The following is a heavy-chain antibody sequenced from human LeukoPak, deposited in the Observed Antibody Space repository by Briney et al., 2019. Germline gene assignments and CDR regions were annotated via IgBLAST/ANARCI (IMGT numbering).Heavy chain of an antibody. D-gene: IGHD4-17*01. CDR1: GFTFSSYS. CDR3: ARVRYGDSPFDY. J-gene: IGHJ4*02. Sequence: GGSLSLSCAASGFTFSSYSMNWARQAQGKGREGVSPISSSSSYIYYADSVKGRFTISRDNAKNSLYLQMNSLRAEDTAVYYCARVRYGDSPFDYWGQGTLVTVSS. V-gene: IGHV3-21*01. CDR2: ISSSSSYI.